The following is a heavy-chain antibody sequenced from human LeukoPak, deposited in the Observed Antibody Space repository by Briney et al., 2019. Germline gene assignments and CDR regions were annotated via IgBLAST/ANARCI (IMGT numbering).Heavy chain of an antibody. V-gene: IGHV1-18*01. CDR3: ARAQYSSSSLYPFDC. Sequence: GASVKVSCKASGYTFTSYGISWVRQAPGQGLEWMGWISAYNGNTNYAQKLQGRVTMTTDTSTSTAYMELRSLRSDDTAVYYCARAQYSSSSLYPFDCWGQGTLVTVSS. D-gene: IGHD6-6*01. CDR1: GYTFTSYG. J-gene: IGHJ4*02. CDR2: ISAYNGNT.